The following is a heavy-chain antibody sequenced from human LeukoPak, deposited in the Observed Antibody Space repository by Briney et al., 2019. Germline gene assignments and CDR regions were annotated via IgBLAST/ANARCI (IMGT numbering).Heavy chain of an antibody. V-gene: IGHV5-51*01. J-gene: IGHJ3*02. CDR2: IYPGDSDT. CDR1: GYIFTSYW. CDR3: ARQLHGSYYDAFDI. D-gene: IGHD1-26*01. Sequence: GASLKISCKGSGYIFTSYWIGWVRQLPGKGLEWMGIIYPGDSDTRYSPSFQGQVTISADKSISTAYLQWSSLKASDTAMYYCARQLHGSYYDAFDIWGQGTMVTVSS.